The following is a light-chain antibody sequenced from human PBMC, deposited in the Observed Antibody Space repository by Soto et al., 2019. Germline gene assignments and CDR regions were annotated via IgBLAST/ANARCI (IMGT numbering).Light chain of an antibody. CDR1: QSVSSSY. J-gene: IGKJ1*01. Sequence: TVLTQSPGTLSLSPGERATLSCRAGQSVSSSYLAWYQQKPGQAPRLLIYGASSRATGIPDRFSGRGSGTYFTLTISRLGPEDCAVYYCQQYGSSPCTFGQGTKGVIK. CDR2: GAS. V-gene: IGKV3-20*01. CDR3: QQYGSSPCT.